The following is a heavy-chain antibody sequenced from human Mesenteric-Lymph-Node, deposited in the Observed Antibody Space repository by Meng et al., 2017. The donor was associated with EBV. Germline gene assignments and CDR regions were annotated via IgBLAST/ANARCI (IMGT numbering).Heavy chain of an antibody. J-gene: IGHJ5*02. CDR3: ARENPARGNWFDP. CDR2: VYYSGST. Sequence: VELQGSGPGLVKPSETLSLTCTVSGGSVSSTSYYWSLIRQPPGKRLEWIGYVYYSGSTNYNPSLKSRVTISVDTSKNQFSLNLYSVTAADTAVYYCARENPARGNWFDPWGQGALVTVSS. CDR1: GGSVSSTSYY. V-gene: IGHV4-61*01. D-gene: IGHD3-10*01.